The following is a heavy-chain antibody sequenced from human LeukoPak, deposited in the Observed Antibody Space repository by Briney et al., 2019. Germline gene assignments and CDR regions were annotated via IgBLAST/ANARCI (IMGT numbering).Heavy chain of an antibody. CDR1: GFTFSSYS. Sequence: PGGSLRLSCAASGFTFSSYSMNWVRQAPGKGLEWVAVIWYDGSNKYYADSVKGRFTISRDNSKNTLYLQMNSLRAEDTAVYYCARDRQQLGIFDYWGQGTLVTVSS. CDR2: IWYDGSNK. CDR3: ARDRQQLGIFDY. J-gene: IGHJ4*02. V-gene: IGHV3-33*08. D-gene: IGHD6-13*01.